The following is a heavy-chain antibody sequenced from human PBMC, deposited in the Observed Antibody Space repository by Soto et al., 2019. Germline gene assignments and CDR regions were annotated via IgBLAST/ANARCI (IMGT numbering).Heavy chain of an antibody. CDR1: GFTFSTYW. CDR3: SPETECSPDY. CDR2: INGDGSST. J-gene: IGHJ4*02. V-gene: IGHV3-74*01. D-gene: IGHD3-3*01. Sequence: EVQLGESGGGLVQPGGSLRVSCEASGFTFSTYWMHWGRQAPGKGLVWVARINGDGSSTSSADSVRGRFTISRDNAKQTLYLHMESLRAEATAVYYWSPETECSPDYWRQVTLVTGYS.